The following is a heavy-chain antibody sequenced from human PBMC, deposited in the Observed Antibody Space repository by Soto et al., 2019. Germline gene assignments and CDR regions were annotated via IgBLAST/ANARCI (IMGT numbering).Heavy chain of an antibody. J-gene: IGHJ4*02. CDR3: AKDPHSSGWYYFDY. CDR1: GDSIISTNW. Sequence: PSETLSLTCAVSGDSIISTNWWHWVRQSPDKGLEWIGEIHHGGNINYNPSLKSRVTISMDKSKNQFSLKLNSLRAEDMAVYYCAKDPHSSGWYYFDYWGQGTLVTVSS. D-gene: IGHD6-19*01. CDR2: IHHGGNI. V-gene: IGHV4-4*02.